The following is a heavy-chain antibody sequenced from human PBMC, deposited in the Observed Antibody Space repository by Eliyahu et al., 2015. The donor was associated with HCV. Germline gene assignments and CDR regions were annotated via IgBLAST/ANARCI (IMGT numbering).Heavy chain of an antibody. CDR1: GSTFSTHH. Sequence: QVQLVQSGPEVMKPGASVKLSCKASGSTFSTHHLHWVRQAPGQGLEWIGMIAPSGITTSLAQKFQGRVSMTRDMSANTVYMELSSLRSEDTAFYFCSRGLSCTGTCPLPYMNSFDSWGQGTLVTVSS. D-gene: IGHD2-8*02. CDR3: SRGLSCTGTCPLPYMNSFDS. V-gene: IGHV1-46*01. J-gene: IGHJ4*02. CDR2: IAPSGITT.